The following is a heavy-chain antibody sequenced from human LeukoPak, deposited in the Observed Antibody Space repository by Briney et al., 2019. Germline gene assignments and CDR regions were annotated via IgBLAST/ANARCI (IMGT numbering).Heavy chain of an antibody. CDR3: ARGRQDVTMIVVVMTAVSYYLDV. CDR2: MNPSGST. J-gene: IGHJ6*03. D-gene: IGHD3-22*01. CDR1: GGSFSGYY. Sequence: SETLSLTCAVYGGSFSGYYWTWIRQTPEKGLEWIGEMNPSGSTSYNPSLKSRVTISVDISKNQFSLKLSSVTAADMAVYYCARGRQDVTMIVVVMTAVSYYLDVWGKGTTVTVS. V-gene: IGHV4-34*01.